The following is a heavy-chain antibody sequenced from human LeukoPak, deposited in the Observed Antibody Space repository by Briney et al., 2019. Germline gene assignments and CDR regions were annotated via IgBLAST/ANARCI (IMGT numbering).Heavy chain of an antibody. V-gene: IGHV3-33*01. J-gene: IGHJ4*02. CDR1: GFGFNTYA. CDR3: ARDGPR. Sequence: GRSLRLSCAASGFGFNTYAMHWVRQAPGQGLEWEALIWHDGSQKFYSNSVRGQFTISRDNSKNTVSLQMNSLRPEDTAVYYCARDGPRWGQGTLVTVSS. CDR2: IWHDGSQK.